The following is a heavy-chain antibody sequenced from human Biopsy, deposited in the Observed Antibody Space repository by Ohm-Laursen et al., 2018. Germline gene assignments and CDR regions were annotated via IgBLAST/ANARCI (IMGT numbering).Heavy chain of an antibody. V-gene: IGHV1-24*01. J-gene: IGHJ4*02. Sequence: ASVKVSCKVSGDRFRELSIHWVRQAPGKGLEWMGGFDPEEGQRTYAQKFQGRVTMTEDTSEDTAYMEVRSLRSEDAAVYYCAADSENCGGDCYIYWGQGTQVIVSS. CDR2: FDPEEGQR. D-gene: IGHD2-21*02. CDR1: GDRFRELS. CDR3: AADSENCGGDCYIY.